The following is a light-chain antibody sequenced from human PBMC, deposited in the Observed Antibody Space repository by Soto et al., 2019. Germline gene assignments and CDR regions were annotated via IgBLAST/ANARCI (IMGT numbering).Light chain of an antibody. V-gene: IGLV4-69*01. CDR3: QTWGTGILV. Sequence: QPVVSQSPSASASLGGSVKLTCTLSSGHSSYAIAWHQQQPEKGPRYLMKLNSDGSHSKGDGIPDRFSGSSSGAERYLTISSLQSEDEADYYCQTWGTGILVFGTGTKLTVL. CDR1: SGHSSYA. CDR2: LNSDGSH. J-gene: IGLJ1*01.